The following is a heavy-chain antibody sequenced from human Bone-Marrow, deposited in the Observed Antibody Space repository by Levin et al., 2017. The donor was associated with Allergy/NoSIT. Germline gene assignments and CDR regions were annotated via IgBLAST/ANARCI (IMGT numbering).Heavy chain of an antibody. CDR3: AILSEDRGDRLMAYYGMDV. J-gene: IGHJ6*02. CDR1: GFTFSDYY. V-gene: IGHV3-11*01. D-gene: IGHD2-21*01. Sequence: MSGGSLRLSCAASGFTFSDYYMIWIRQTPGRGLEWVAYISINGNDKYEADFVRGRFTISRDNAKHSVYLQMNSLRAEDTATYYCAILSEDRGDRLMAYYGMDVWGLGTTVTVSS. CDR2: ISINGNDK.